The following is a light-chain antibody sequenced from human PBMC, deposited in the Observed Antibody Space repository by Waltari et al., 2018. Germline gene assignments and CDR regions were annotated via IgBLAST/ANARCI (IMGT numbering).Light chain of an antibody. V-gene: IGKV3-20*01. CDR1: QGVGSSS. CDR2: RAS. CDR3: QQHGTLPAT. Sequence: EIVLTQSPGTASLSPGARVTLSCRASQGVGSSSLAWYQQKPGQAPRLVIYRASMRATGIQDRFSGSESGTDFSLTISRLDPEDFAVYYCQQHGTLPATFGQGTKVEIK. J-gene: IGKJ1*01.